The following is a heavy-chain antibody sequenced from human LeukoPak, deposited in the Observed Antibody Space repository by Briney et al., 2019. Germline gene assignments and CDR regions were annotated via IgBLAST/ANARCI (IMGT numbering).Heavy chain of an antibody. CDR1: GFTFSSYW. Sequence: GGSLRLSCAASGFTFSSYWMHWVRQAPGKGLVWVSRINSDGSSTSYADSVKGRFTISRDNAKNTLYLQMLRAEDTAVYYCARVLVVPAARTYYYYGMDVWGHGTTVTVSS. D-gene: IGHD2-2*01. V-gene: IGHV3-74*01. CDR2: INSDGSST. CDR3: ARVLVVPAARTYYYYGMDV. J-gene: IGHJ6*02.